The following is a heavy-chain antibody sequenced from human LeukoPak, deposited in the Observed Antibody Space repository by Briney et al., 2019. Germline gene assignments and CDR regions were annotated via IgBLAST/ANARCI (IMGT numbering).Heavy chain of an antibody. J-gene: IGHJ6*02. V-gene: IGHV3-7*01. D-gene: IGHD2-2*01. Sequence: GSLRLSCAASGFTFSSYWMSWVRQAPGKGLEWVANIKQDGSEKYYVDSVKGRFTISRDNAKNSLYLQMNSLRAEDTAVYYCARDKYPPAGRRKYQLLYGMDVWGQGTTVTVSS. CDR3: ARDKYPPAGRRKYQLLYGMDV. CDR1: GFTFSSYW. CDR2: IKQDGSEK.